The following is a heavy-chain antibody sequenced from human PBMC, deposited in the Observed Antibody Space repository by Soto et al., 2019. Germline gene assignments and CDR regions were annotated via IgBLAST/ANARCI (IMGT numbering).Heavy chain of an antibody. J-gene: IGHJ4*02. CDR3: ARDRAAVASTLDY. Sequence: TYAVSGDLMTNRHYWGWIRQSPGKGLEWIASIYYTGRTYDNPSIKSRVTMSVDTSKNQFSLKLTSVTAADTAVYYCARDRAAVASTLDYWGPG. D-gene: IGHD6-13*01. CDR2: IYYTGRT. V-gene: IGHV4-38-2*02. CDR1: GDLMTNRHY.